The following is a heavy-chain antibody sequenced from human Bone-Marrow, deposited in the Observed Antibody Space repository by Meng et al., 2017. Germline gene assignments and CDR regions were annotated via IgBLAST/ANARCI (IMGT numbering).Heavy chain of an antibody. CDR2: INWNGADI. V-gene: IGHV3-43D*04. CDR1: GFTFDDYA. CDR3: AKAKNYYNIDV. J-gene: IGHJ6*02. Sequence: GESLKISCAASGFTFDDYAMYWVRQAPGKGLEWVSLINWNGADIYYADSVKGRFTIYRDNTKNSLYLQMTSLRPEDTALYYCAKAKNYYNIDVWGQGTTVTVSS.